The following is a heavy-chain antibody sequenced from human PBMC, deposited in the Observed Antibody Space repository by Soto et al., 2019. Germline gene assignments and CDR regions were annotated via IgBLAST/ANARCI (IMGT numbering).Heavy chain of an antibody. CDR1: GFTFSDYY. V-gene: IGHV3-11*01. CDR3: ATGSRYYDSSGYYRSDY. J-gene: IGHJ4*02. CDR2: ISSSGSTI. Sequence: GGSLRLSCAASGFTFSDYYMSWIRQAPGKGLEWVSYISSSGSTIYYADSVKGRFTITRDNAKDSLYLQMNSLRAEDTAVYYCATGSRYYDSSGYYRSDYWGQGTLVTVSS. D-gene: IGHD3-22*01.